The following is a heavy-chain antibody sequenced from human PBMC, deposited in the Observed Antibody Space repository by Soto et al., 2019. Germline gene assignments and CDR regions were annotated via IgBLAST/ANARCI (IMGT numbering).Heavy chain of an antibody. CDR1: GFSLSTSGMR. Sequence: SGPTLVNPTQTLTLTGTFSGFSLSTSGMRVSWIRQPPGKALEWLARIDWDDDKFYSTSLKTRLTISKDTSKNQVVLTMTNMDPVDTATYYCARISWGSFDYWGQGTLVTVSS. CDR2: IDWDDDK. CDR3: ARISWGSFDY. J-gene: IGHJ4*02. D-gene: IGHD6-13*01. V-gene: IGHV2-70*04.